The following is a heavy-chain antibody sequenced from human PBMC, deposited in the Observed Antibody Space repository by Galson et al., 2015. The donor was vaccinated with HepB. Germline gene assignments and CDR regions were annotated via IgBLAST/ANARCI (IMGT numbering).Heavy chain of an antibody. Sequence: SLRLSCAASGFTFSSYWMNWVRQAPGKGLEWVANIEHNGGERYYVDSVKGRFTISRDNAKNSLYLQMNSLRAEDTAVYYCARYSIFGVISPSVLFDYWGQGTLVAVSS. D-gene: IGHD3-3*01. J-gene: IGHJ4*02. V-gene: IGHV3-7*03. CDR1: GFTFSSYW. CDR3: ARYSIFGVISPSVLFDY. CDR2: IEHNGGER.